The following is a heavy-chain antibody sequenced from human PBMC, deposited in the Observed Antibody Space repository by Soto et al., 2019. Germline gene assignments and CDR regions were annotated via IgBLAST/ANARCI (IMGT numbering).Heavy chain of an antibody. J-gene: IGHJ6*04. Sequence: ASVKVSCKASGYTFTSYYMHWVRQAPGQGLEWMGIINPSGGSTSYAQKFQGRVTMTRDTSTSTVYMELSSLRSEDTAVYYCARDTGVGAIYYYYGMDVWGKGTTVTAPQ. CDR1: GYTFTSYY. V-gene: IGHV1-46*01. CDR3: ARDTGVGAIYYYYGMDV. D-gene: IGHD1-26*01. CDR2: INPSGGST.